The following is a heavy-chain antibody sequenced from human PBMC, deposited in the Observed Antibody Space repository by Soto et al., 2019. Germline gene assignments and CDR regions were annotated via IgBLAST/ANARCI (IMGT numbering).Heavy chain of an antibody. V-gene: IGHV4-34*01. CDR2: VNHRGSA. CDR1: GGPFSGVY. CDR3: ARDAFCGSGTCRVGHWFDP. J-gene: IGHJ5*02. D-gene: IGHD2-21*01. Sequence: SETLSLTCAVSGGPFSGVYWSWIRQPPGKGLEWIGGVNHRGSANYNPSLESRVTMSVDTSKNQFSLKLTSVTAADSAVYFCARDAFCGSGTCRVGHWFDPWGQGTLVTVSS.